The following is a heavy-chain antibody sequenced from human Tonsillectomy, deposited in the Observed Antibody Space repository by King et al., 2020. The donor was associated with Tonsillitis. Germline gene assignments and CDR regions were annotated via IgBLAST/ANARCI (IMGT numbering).Heavy chain of an antibody. J-gene: IGHJ5*02. CDR2: IYYSGST. V-gene: IGHV4-39*01. CDR1: GGSISSSSHY. Sequence: QLQLQESGPGLVKPSETLSLTCTVSGGSISSSSHYWGWIRQPPGKGLEWIGSIYYSGSTYYNPSLKSRVTIFVDTSKNQFSLKLSSVTAADTAVYHCAGSRSYYYDSRGWFDPWGQGTLVTVSS. CDR3: AGSRSYYYDSRGWFDP. D-gene: IGHD3-22*01.